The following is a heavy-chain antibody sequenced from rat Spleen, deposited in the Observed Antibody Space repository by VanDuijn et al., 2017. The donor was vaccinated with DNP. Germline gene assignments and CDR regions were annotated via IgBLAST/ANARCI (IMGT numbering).Heavy chain of an antibody. D-gene: IGHD1-1*01. CDR3: AIYFYSGDNWFGY. Sequence: EVQLVESGGDLVQPGRSLKLSCVASKFTFNNFWMTWFRQVPGKGLEWVASITGSGGNTYYPDSVKGRFTISRDIAEKTLYLQMNSLRSADTATYYCAIYFYSGDNWFGYWGQGTLVTVSS. CDR2: ITGSGGNT. CDR1: KFTFNNFW. V-gene: IGHV5-31*01. J-gene: IGHJ3*01.